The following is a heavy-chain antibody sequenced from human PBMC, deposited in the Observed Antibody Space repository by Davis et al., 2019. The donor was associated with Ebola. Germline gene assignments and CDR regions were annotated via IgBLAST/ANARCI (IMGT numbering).Heavy chain of an antibody. D-gene: IGHD6-19*01. CDR3: ARETFGYRSGWYFGYFDY. J-gene: IGHJ4*02. CDR1: GFTFSSYS. Sequence: GESLKISCAASGFTFSSYSMNWVRQAPGKGLEWVSYISSSSSTIYYADSVKGRFTISGDNAKNSLYLQMNSLRDEDTAVYYCARETFGYRSGWYFGYFDYWGQGTLVTVSS. V-gene: IGHV3-48*02. CDR2: ISSSSSTI.